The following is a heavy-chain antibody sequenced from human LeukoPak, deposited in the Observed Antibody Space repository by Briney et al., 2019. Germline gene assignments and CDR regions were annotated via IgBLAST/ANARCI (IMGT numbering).Heavy chain of an antibody. Sequence: SETLSLTCTVSGGSISSGAYYWSWIRQHPGKGLEWIGYIHYSGSTYYNPSLKSRITISVDTSKNQFSLKLSSVTAADTAAYYCAVRAYYYDTSDYYLDYWGQGTLVTVSS. V-gene: IGHV4-31*03. J-gene: IGHJ4*02. CDR2: IHYSGST. D-gene: IGHD3-22*01. CDR1: GGSISSGAYY. CDR3: AVRAYYYDTSDYYLDY.